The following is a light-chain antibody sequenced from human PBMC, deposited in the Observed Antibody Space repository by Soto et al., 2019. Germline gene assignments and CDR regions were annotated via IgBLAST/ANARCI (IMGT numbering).Light chain of an antibody. J-gene: IGLJ3*02. V-gene: IGLV1-51*01. CDR1: RSNIGNNY. Sequence: QAVVTQPPSVSAAPGQRVSISCSGSRSNIGNNYVSWYQQFPGTAPKLLIYDRSKRPSGIPDRFSGSKSGTSATLGITGLQTADEADYYCAAWDSSLSGWVFGGGTKLTVL. CDR2: DRS. CDR3: AAWDSSLSGWV.